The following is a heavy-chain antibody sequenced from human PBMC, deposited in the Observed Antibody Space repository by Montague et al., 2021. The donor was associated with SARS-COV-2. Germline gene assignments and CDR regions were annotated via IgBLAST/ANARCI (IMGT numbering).Heavy chain of an antibody. V-gene: IGHV4-59*08. CDR2: LYYSRVT. D-gene: IGHD2-2*01. CDR1: GGSINAYY. Sequence: SETLSLTCTVAGGSINAYYLTWIRQPPGKGLDWIGFLYYSRVTNYNPSLKSRVTMSLDTSKNQFSPRLSSVIAADTAVYYCARGGTRDIVLVPSALDYWGRGIPVTVSS. CDR3: ARGGTRDIVLVPSALDY. J-gene: IGHJ4*01.